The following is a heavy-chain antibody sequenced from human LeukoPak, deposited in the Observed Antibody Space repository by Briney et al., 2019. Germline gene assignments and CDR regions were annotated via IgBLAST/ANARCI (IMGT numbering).Heavy chain of an antibody. D-gene: IGHD6-6*01. CDR2: ISYDGSNK. J-gene: IGHJ5*02. CDR3: ARESAYSSSGNEFGH. V-gene: IGHV3-30*04. CDR1: GFIFSNYA. Sequence: GGSLRLSCAASGFIFSNYAMHWVRQAPGKGLEWVTIISYDGSNKYYADSVKGRFTISRDNSKNTLYLQMNSLRAEDTAVYYCARESAYSSSGNEFGHWGQGTLVTVSS.